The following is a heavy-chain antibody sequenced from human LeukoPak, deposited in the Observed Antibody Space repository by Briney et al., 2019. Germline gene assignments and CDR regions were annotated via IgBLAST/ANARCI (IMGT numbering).Heavy chain of an antibody. Sequence: GGSLRLSCAASGFTFSNYWMSWVRQAPGKGLEWVANIKLDGSKKYYVDSVKGRFTISRDNAKNSLFLQMNSLRAEDTAVYYCARASGYFHYWGQGTLVTVSS. V-gene: IGHV3-7*05. CDR1: GFTFSNYW. J-gene: IGHJ4*02. CDR2: IKLDGSKK. CDR3: ARASGYFHY.